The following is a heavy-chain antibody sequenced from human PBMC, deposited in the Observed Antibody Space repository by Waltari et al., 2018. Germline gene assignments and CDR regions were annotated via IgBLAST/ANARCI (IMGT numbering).Heavy chain of an antibody. D-gene: IGHD1-26*01. V-gene: IGHV3-7*01. Sequence: EVHLVASGGGLVTPGGSVRLSRVASGSPFGDYWMTWVRQSPGRGLEWVANINPDGSRKFYVDSLKGRFTISRDNTKNLLYLQMNSLGAEDTAVYYCARDSGNFYVDNWGQGTLVTVSS. J-gene: IGHJ4*02. CDR3: ARDSGNFYVDN. CDR1: GSPFGDYW. CDR2: INPDGSRK.